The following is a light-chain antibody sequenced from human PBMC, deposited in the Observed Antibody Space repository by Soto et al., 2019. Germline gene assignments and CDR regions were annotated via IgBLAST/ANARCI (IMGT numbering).Light chain of an antibody. CDR3: QQYNVWPGWT. CDR1: QNIRSH. CDR2: ASS. V-gene: IGKV3-15*01. J-gene: IGKJ1*01. Sequence: EIVMTQSPATLSVSPGESATLSCRASQNIRSHLAWYQLRPGQAPRLLIYASSTRATGIPARFSGSGSGTEFTLTISSLQSEDFAFYFCQQYNVWPGWTCGQGTKV.